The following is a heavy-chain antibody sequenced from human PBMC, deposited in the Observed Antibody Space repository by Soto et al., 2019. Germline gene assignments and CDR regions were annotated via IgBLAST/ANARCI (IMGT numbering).Heavy chain of an antibody. CDR2: INTFNGNT. J-gene: IGHJ4*02. CDR1: GYSFTSYG. CDR3: ARDFYGDY. V-gene: IGHV1-18*01. Sequence: QIQLVQSGVEVKKPGASVKVSCQASGYSFTSYGINWVRQAPGQGLECMGWINTFNGNTNYAQKFQGRVTMTTDTSTGTAYMELRSLKFDDTAVYYCARDFYGDYWGQGTPVTVSS. D-gene: IGHD4-17*01.